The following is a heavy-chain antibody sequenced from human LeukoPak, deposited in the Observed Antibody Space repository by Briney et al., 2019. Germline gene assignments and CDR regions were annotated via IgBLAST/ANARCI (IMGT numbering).Heavy chain of an antibody. V-gene: IGHV3-30*18. J-gene: IGHJ6*03. CDR1: GFTVSSKY. CDR2: ISYDGSNK. CDR3: AKAGGYGDPPYYYYMDV. Sequence: PGGSLRLSCAASGFTVSSKYMSWVRQAPGKGLEWVAVISYDGSNKYYADSVKGRFTISRDNSKNTLYLQMNSLRAEDTAVYYCAKAGGYGDPPYYYYMDVWGKGTTVTVSS. D-gene: IGHD4-17*01.